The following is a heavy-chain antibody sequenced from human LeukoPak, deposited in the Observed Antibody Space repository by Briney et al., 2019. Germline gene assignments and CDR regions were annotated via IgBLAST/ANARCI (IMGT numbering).Heavy chain of an antibody. CDR2: ISGSGGST. CDR1: GFTFSSYA. CDR3: AKSISRPYYMDV. J-gene: IGHJ6*03. V-gene: IGHV3-23*01. D-gene: IGHD3-3*02. Sequence: GGSLRLSCAVSGFTFSSYAMRWVRQAPGKGLEWVSAISGSGGSTYYADSVKGRFTISRDNSKNTLYLQMNSLRAEDTAVYYCAKSISRPYYMDVWGKGTTVTVSS.